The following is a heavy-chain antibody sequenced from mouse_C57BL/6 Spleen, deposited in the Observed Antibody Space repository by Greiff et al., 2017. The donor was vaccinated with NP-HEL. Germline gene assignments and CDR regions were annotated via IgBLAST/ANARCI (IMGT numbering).Heavy chain of an antibody. Sequence: EVKVEESGGGLVKPGGSLKLSCAASGFTFSSYAMSWVRQTPEKRLEWVATISDGGSYTYYPDNVKGRFTISRDNAKNNLYLQMSHLKSEDTAMYYCARGVYYGNYVGWYFDVWGTGTTVTVSS. CDR2: ISDGGSYT. D-gene: IGHD2-1*01. J-gene: IGHJ1*03. CDR1: GFTFSSYA. V-gene: IGHV5-4*03. CDR3: ARGVYYGNYVGWYFDV.